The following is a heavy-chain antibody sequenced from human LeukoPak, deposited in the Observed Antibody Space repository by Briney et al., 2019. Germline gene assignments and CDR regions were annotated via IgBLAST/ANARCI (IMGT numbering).Heavy chain of an antibody. Sequence: SVKVSCKASGGTFSSYAISWVRQAPGQGLEWMGRIIPIFGTANYAQKFQGRVTITTDESTSTAYMELSRLRSEDTAVYYCARDGRERDAFDIWGQGTMVTVSS. D-gene: IGHD1-26*01. CDR3: ARDGRERDAFDI. J-gene: IGHJ3*02. CDR1: GGTFSSYA. CDR2: IIPIFGTA. V-gene: IGHV1-69*05.